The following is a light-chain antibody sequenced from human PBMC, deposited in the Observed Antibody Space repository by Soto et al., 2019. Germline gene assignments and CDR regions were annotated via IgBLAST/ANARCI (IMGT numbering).Light chain of an antibody. J-gene: IGLJ3*02. CDR1: SSDIGRYSF. Sequence: QSVLTQPASVSGSPGQSITISCTGTSSDIGRYSFVSWYQQHPGRAPQLIIFDVVYRPSGVSDRFSGSKSGNTASLTISGLQAEDEADYYCSSYTGSSTSFGGGTKLTVL. CDR2: DVV. CDR3: SSYTGSSTS. V-gene: IGLV2-14*03.